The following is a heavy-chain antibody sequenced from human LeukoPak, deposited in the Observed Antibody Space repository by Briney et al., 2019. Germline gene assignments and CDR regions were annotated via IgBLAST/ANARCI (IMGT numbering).Heavy chain of an antibody. J-gene: IGHJ4*02. V-gene: IGHV1-18*04. CDR2: ISAYNGNT. Sequence: ASVKVSCKASGYTFTSYGISWVRQAPGQGLEWMGWISAYNGNTNYAQKLQGRVTMTTDTSTSTAYMELRSLRSDDTAVYYCARIFGFYCSSTSCYGAYFDYWGQGTLVTVSS. CDR3: ARIFGFYCSSTSCYGAYFDY. CDR1: GYTFTSYG. D-gene: IGHD2-2*01.